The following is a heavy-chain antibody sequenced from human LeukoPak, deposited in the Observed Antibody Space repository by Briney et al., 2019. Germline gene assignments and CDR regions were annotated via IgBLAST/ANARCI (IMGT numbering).Heavy chain of an antibody. V-gene: IGHV3-23*01. D-gene: IGHD6-19*01. CDR1: GFTFSSYA. CDR3: AKDPGEQWLVCGATGH. CDR2: ISGSGGSK. Sequence: PGGSLRLSCAASGFTFSSYAMSWVRQAPGKGLEWVSAISGSGGSKYYADSVKGRFTISRDNSKNTLYLQMNSLRAEDTAVYYCAKDPGEQWLVCGATGHWGQGTLVTVSS. J-gene: IGHJ4*02.